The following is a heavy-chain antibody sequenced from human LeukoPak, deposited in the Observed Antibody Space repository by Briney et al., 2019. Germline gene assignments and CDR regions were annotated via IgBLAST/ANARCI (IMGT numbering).Heavy chain of an antibody. CDR1: YY. J-gene: IGHJ4*02. D-gene: IGHD2-21*02. V-gene: IGHV3-11*06. CDR3: ARDMTALDY. Sequence: YYWGWIRQAPGKGLEWVARISDDSTYTNYADSVKGRFSISRDNAKKSLYLQMDSLRAEDTAVYYCARDMTALDYWGPGTLGTVSS. CDR2: ISDDSTYT.